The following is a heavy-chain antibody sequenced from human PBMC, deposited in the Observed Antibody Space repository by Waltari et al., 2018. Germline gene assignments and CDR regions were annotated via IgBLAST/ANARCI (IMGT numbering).Heavy chain of an antibody. V-gene: IGHV3-33*08. J-gene: IGHJ4*02. D-gene: IGHD2-15*01. CDR2: IWYDGSNK. CDR1: GFTFSSYG. Sequence: VQLLESGGGLVQPGGSLRLSCAASGFTFSSYGMHWVRQAPGKGLEWVAVIWYDGSNKYYAESVKGRFTISRDNSKNTLYLQMNSLRAEDTAVYYCARDGAHCSGGSCYSGFDYWGQGTLVTVSS. CDR3: ARDGAHCSGGSCYSGFDY.